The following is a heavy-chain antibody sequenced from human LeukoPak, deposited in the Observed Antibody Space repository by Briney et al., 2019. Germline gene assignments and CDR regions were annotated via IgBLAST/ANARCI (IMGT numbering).Heavy chain of an antibody. J-gene: IGHJ4*02. Sequence: PGRSLRLSCAASGFTFSSYAVHWVRQAPGKGLEWVAVLSYDGSKKYYADSVKGRFTISRDNSKNTLYLQMNSLGAEDTAVYYCARDRYRDTSMVDFWGQGTLVTVSS. CDR3: ARDRYRDTSMVDF. CDR1: GFTFSSYA. D-gene: IGHD5-18*01. V-gene: IGHV3-30-3*01. CDR2: LSYDGSKK.